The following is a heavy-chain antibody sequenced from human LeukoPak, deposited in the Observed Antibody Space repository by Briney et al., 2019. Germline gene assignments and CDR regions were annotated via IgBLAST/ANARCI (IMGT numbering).Heavy chain of an antibody. CDR3: ARALVDSSGLNFDY. J-gene: IGHJ4*02. D-gene: IGHD3-22*01. CDR1: GGSFSGYY. CDR2: INRSGST. V-gene: IGHV4-34*01. Sequence: SETLSLTCAVYGGSFSGYYWSWIRQPPGKGLEWIGEINRSGSTNYNPSLKSRVTISVDTSKNQFSLKLSSVTAADTAVYYCARALVDSSGLNFDYWGQGTLVTVSS.